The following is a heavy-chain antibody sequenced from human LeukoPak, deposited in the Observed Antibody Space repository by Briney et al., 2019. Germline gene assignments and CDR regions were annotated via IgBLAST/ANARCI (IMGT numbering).Heavy chain of an antibody. J-gene: IGHJ4*02. Sequence: TGGSLRLSCAASGFTFSSYEMNWVRQAPGKGLEWVAFIRYDGSIKYYADSVKGRFTVSRDNSKNTLYLQMNSLRPEDTAVYYCAKGPVVRGVNLILKTREKGALEYWGQGTLVTVSS. CDR2: IRYDGSIK. V-gene: IGHV3-30*02. CDR1: GFTFSSYE. D-gene: IGHD3-10*01. CDR3: AKGPVVRGVNLILKTREKGALEY.